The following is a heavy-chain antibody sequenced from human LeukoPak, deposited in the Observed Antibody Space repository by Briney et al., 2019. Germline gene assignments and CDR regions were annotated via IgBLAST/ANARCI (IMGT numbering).Heavy chain of an antibody. CDR1: GFTFSSYW. Sequence: SGGSLRLSCAAPGFTFSSYWLSWVRQAPGKGLEWVANIKQDGSEKYYVDSVKGRFTISRDNAKNSLYLQMNSLRAEDTAVYYCAREGSGSLWAHYYMDVWGKGTTVTVSS. D-gene: IGHD3-10*01. CDR3: AREGSGSLWAHYYMDV. CDR2: IKQDGSEK. J-gene: IGHJ6*03. V-gene: IGHV3-7*01.